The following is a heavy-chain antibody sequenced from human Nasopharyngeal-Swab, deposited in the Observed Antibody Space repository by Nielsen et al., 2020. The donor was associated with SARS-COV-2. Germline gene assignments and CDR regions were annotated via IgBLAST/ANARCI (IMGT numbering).Heavy chain of an antibody. J-gene: IGHJ4*02. D-gene: IGHD3-10*01. CDR2: ISGSGGST. Sequence: GGSLRLSCAASGITFSNYAMSWVRQAPGKGLEWVSAISGSGGSTYYADSVKGRFTLSRDNSKNTLCLRMNSLRVEDTAVYYCAKASVDYSGSGSYSDYWGQGTLVTVSS. V-gene: IGHV3-23*01. CDR3: AKASVDYSGSGSYSDY. CDR1: GITFSNYA.